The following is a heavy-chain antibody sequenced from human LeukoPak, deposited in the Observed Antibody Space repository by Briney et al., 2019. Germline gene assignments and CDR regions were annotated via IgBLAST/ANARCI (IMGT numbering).Heavy chain of an antibody. V-gene: IGHV4-39*07. CDR3: ARDPTYYYGSGSYYAFMDY. Sequence: PGGSLRLSCAASGFTSSSYWMSWVRQPPGKGLEWIGSIYYSGSTYYNPSLKSRVTISVDTSKNQFSLKLSSVTAADTAVYYCARDPTYYYGSGSYYAFMDYWGQGTLVTVSS. CDR1: GFTSSSYW. J-gene: IGHJ4*02. D-gene: IGHD3-10*01. CDR2: IYYSGST.